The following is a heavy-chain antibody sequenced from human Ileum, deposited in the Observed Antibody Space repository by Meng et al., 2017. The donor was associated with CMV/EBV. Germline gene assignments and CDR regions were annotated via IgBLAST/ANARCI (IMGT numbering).Heavy chain of an antibody. J-gene: IGHJ4*02. D-gene: IGHD4-17*01. Sequence: LACAVSGFPFGAYYMTWVRQAPGKGLEWVSYITGSGDIISYADSVKGRFTISRDNAKSSLYLEINSLRAEDTAVYYCARGNYGFDYWGQGTLVTVSS. V-gene: IGHV3-11*01. CDR1: GFPFGAYY. CDR2: ITGSGDII. CDR3: ARGNYGFDY.